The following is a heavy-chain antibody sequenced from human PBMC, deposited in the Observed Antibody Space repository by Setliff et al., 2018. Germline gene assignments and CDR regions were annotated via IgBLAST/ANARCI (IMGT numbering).Heavy chain of an antibody. CDR3: ASVDIVLMVYAL. D-gene: IGHD2-8*01. CDR2: INHSGST. J-gene: IGHJ4*02. Sequence: ASETLSLTCAVYGGSFSAYYWSWIRQPPGKGLEWIGEINHSGSTNYNPSLKSRVTISVDTSKNQFSLKLSSVTAADTAVYYCASVDIVLMVYALWGQGTLVTVS. CDR1: GGSFSAYY. V-gene: IGHV4-34*01.